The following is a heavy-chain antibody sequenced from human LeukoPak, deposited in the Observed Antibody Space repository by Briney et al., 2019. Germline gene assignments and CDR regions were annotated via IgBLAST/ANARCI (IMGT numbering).Heavy chain of an antibody. D-gene: IGHD3-9*01. CDR1: GFTFSSYW. V-gene: IGHV3-74*01. Sequence: PGGSLRLSCAASGFTFSSYWMHWVRQAPGKGLVWVSRINSDGINTSYADSVKGRFTISRDNAKNSLYLQMYSLRAEDTAVYYCAREQTRYGDLDYWGQGVLVTVSS. CDR2: INSDGINT. J-gene: IGHJ4*02. CDR3: AREQTRYGDLDY.